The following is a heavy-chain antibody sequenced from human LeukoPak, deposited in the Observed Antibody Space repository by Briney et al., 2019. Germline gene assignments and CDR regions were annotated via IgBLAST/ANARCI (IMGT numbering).Heavy chain of an antibody. Sequence: GASVKVSCKASGYTFTSYGISWVRQAPGQGLEWMGWISAYNGNTNYAQKLQGRVTMTTDTSTSTAYMELRSLRYDDTAVYYCARVSLVPADGIAARPDYWGQGTLVTVSS. J-gene: IGHJ4*02. CDR1: GYTFTSYG. CDR2: ISAYNGNT. V-gene: IGHV1-18*01. CDR3: ARVSLVPADGIAARPDY. D-gene: IGHD6-6*01.